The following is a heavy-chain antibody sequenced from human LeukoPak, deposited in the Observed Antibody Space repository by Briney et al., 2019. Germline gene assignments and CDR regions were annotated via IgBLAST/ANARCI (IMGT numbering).Heavy chain of an antibody. CDR3: ARVYSGYDLPGSLANYYFDY. CDR2: FYSGGST. J-gene: IGHJ4*02. CDR1: GYSISSGYF. D-gene: IGHD5-12*01. Sequence: SETLSLTCTVSGYSISSGYFWGWIRQPAGKGLEWIGRFYSGGSTDYNPSLKSRVTMSVDTSKNQFSLKLSSVTAADTAVYYCARVYSGYDLPGSLANYYFDYWGQGTLATVSS. V-gene: IGHV4-38-2*02.